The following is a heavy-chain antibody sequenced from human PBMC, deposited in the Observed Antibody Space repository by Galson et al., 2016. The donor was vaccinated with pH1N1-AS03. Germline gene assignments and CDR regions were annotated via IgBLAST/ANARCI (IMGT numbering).Heavy chain of an antibody. CDR1: GDTFRRYA. CDR3: SRDMFATYPGFYYDYAMDV. V-gene: IGHV1-69*13. D-gene: IGHD3-10*02. Sequence: SVKVSCKASGDTFRRYAISWVRQAPGQGLEWMGGIIPIFDKAHYGQKFQGRVTITADESSSTAYMELTSLRSEDTAVYYCSRDMFATYPGFYYDYAMDVWGQGTAVTVSS. J-gene: IGHJ6*02. CDR2: IIPIFDKA.